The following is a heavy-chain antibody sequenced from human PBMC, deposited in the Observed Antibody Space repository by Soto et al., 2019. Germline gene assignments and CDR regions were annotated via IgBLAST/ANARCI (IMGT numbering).Heavy chain of an antibody. D-gene: IGHD3-22*01. J-gene: IGHJ3*01. CDR2: INDSGST. CDR3: AAASQYHFDKSGYPTGPHFAFDG. V-gene: IGHV4-34*01. CDR1: GGSFSGYY. Sequence: SETLSLTCAVYGGSFSGYYWSWIRQPPGKGLEWIGEINDSGSTNHNPSNRSRVTISEDCSKNHFSLKLSYLTAADTAVYYCAAASQYHFDKSGYPTGPHFAFDGWGQGTMVA.